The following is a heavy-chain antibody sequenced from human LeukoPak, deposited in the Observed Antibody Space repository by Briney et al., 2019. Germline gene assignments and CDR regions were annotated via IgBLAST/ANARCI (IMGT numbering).Heavy chain of an antibody. J-gene: IGHJ6*02. CDR3: ARDLRYSSSSENYYYYGMDV. V-gene: IGHV1-2*04. CDR2: INPNSGGT. CDR1: GYTFTGYY. Sequence: GASVKVSCKASGYTFTGYYMHWVRQAPGQGLEWMGWINPNSGGTNYAQKFQGWVTMTRDTSTSTAYMELSRLRSDDTAVYYCARDLRYSSSSENYYYYGMDVWGQGTTVTVSS. D-gene: IGHD6-6*01.